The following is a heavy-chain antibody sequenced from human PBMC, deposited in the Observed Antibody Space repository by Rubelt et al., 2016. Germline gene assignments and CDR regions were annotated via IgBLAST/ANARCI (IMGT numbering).Heavy chain of an antibody. Sequence: QVQLRQWGAGLLKPSETLSVTCAVYGGFFSGYYWSWIRQPPGKGLEWIGEINPSGSTNYNPSLKSRVTISVDTSKNQFSLGLSSVKAADTAVYYCARGNYYYGMDVWGQGTTVTVSS. CDR1: GGFFSGYY. CDR3: ARGNYYYGMDV. V-gene: IGHV4-34*01. J-gene: IGHJ6*02. CDR2: INPSGST.